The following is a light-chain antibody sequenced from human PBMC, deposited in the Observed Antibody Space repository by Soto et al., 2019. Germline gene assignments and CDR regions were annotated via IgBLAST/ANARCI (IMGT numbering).Light chain of an antibody. J-gene: IGLJ1*01. CDR1: SSNIGAGYD. Sequence: QSLLTQPPSVSGAPGQRVTISCTGSSSNIGAGYDGHWYQQLPGTAPKLLISGNNYRPSGVPDRFSASKSGMSASLAITGLQAEDEADYYCQSYDSSLSVYVFGTGTKV. CDR3: QSYDSSLSVYV. V-gene: IGLV1-40*01. CDR2: GNN.